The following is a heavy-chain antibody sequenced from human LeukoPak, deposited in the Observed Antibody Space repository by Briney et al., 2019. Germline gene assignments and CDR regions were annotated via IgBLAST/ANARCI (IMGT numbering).Heavy chain of an antibody. V-gene: IGHV4-39*01. CDR3: ARGPVAGTG. J-gene: IGHJ4*02. CDR1: GGSISSSSYY. CDR2: IYYSGST. D-gene: IGHD6-19*01. Sequence: PSETLSLTCTVSGGSISSSSYYWGWIRQPPGKGLEWIGSIYYSGSTYYNPSLKSRVTISVDTSKNQFSLKLSSVTAADTAVYYCARGPVAGTGWGQGTLVTVSS.